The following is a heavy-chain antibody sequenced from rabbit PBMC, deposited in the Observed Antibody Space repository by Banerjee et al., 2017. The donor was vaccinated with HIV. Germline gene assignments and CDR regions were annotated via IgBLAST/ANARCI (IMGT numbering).Heavy chain of an antibody. CDR1: GFSLSSYA. J-gene: IGHJ4*01. Sequence: QSLEESGGDLVKPGAPLTLTCTASGFSLSSYAMSWVRQAPGKGLEWIGCIYIASNNTFYASWAKGRFTISQTSSTTVTLQMTSLTAADTATYFCARDDDNNNGYYWDLWGPGTLVTVS. CDR2: IYIASNNT. CDR3: ARDDDNNNGYYWDL. V-gene: IGHV1S40*01. D-gene: IGHD3-1*01.